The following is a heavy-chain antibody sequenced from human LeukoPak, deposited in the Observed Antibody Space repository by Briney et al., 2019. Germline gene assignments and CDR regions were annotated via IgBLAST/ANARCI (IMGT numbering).Heavy chain of an antibody. CDR2: IKSKTDGGTT. D-gene: IGHD4-17*01. V-gene: IGHV3-15*01. Sequence: GGSLRLSCAASGFTFSNAWMSWVRQAPGKGLEWVGRIKSKTDGGTTDYAAPVKGRFTISRDDSKNTLYLQMNSLKPEDTAVYYCARGASVTTNGLLDYWGQGTLVTVSS. CDR1: GFTFSNAW. CDR3: ARGASVTTNGLLDY. J-gene: IGHJ4*02.